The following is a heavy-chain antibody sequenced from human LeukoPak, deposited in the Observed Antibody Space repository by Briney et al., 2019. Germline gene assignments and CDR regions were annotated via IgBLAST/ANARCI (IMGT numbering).Heavy chain of an antibody. CDR2: IYHSGST. J-gene: IGHJ5*02. D-gene: IGHD5-24*01. CDR3: ARESLTWLQSRTSWFDP. Sequence: SQTLSLTCTVSGYSISSGYYGGWNRQPPGKWREGVGSIYHSGSTYYNPSRKSRVTISVDSSKTQFSLRLSCVTAADTAVYYCARESLTWLQSRTSWFDPWGQGTLVTVSS. V-gene: IGHV4-38-2*02. CDR1: GYSISSGYY.